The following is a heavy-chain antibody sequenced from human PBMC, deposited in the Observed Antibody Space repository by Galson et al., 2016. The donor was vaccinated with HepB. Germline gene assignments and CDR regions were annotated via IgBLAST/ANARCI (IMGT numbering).Heavy chain of an antibody. V-gene: IGHV3-30*03. Sequence: SLRFSCAASGFTFSSYSMHWVRQAPGKGLEWVAVILYNGGSEYYADSVKGRFTISRDKSKNTLYLQMNSLSAGDTAVYYCAAEYSSSMGAFDIWGQGTMVTVSS. CDR1: GFTFSSYS. J-gene: IGHJ3*02. CDR3: AAEYSSSMGAFDI. D-gene: IGHD6-6*01. CDR2: ILYNGGSE.